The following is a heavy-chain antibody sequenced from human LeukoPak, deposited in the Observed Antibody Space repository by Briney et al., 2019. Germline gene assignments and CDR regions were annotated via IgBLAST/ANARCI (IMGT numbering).Heavy chain of an antibody. D-gene: IGHD3-3*01. CDR2: IDGSSTYI. J-gene: IGHJ4*02. V-gene: IGHV3-21*01. CDR3: ATDTIFGVDPRLPY. CDR1: GLALTTYS. Sequence: PGGSLRLSCVASGLALTTYSMNWVRQAPGQGLEWVASIDGSSTYIFYANSVKGRFTITRDNAKNSLYLQMDSLRADDTALYYCATDTIFGVDPRLPYWGQGTLVTVSS.